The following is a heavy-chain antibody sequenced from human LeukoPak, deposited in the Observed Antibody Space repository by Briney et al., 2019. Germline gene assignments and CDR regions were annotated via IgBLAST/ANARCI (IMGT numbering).Heavy chain of an antibody. CDR2: ISSSSSYI. V-gene: IGHV3-21*01. CDR1: GFTFSSYS. D-gene: IGHD3-10*01. Sequence: PGGSLRLSCAASGFTFSSYSMNWVRQAPGKGLEWVSSISSSSSYIHYADSVKGRFTISRDNAKNSLYLQMNSLRAEDTAVYYCARDPYYYGSGSPDDDYWGQGTLVTVSS. J-gene: IGHJ4*02. CDR3: ARDPYYYGSGSPDDDY.